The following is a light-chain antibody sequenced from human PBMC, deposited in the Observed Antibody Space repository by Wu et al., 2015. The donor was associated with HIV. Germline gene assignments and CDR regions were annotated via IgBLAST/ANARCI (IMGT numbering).Light chain of an antibody. CDR3: QQRSNWPLT. CDR2: DAS. CDR1: QPISIY. Sequence: DSATLSCRASQPISIYLAWYQQKPGQAPKLLIFDASKRATGLPARFSGSGSGTDFTLTISSLEPEDFAIYYCQQRSNWPLTFGGGTKVEIK. J-gene: IGKJ4*01. V-gene: IGKV3-11*01.